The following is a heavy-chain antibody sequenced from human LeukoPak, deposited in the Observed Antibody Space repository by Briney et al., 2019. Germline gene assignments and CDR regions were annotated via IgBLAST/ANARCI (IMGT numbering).Heavy chain of an antibody. J-gene: IGHJ4*02. CDR2: ISGSGGST. D-gene: IGHD1-1*01. V-gene: IGHV3-23*01. Sequence: EGSLRLSCAASGFTFSSYAMSWVRQAPGKGLEWVSAISGSGGSTYYADSVKGRFTISRDNSKNTLYLQMNSLRAEDTAVYYCAKNKDWNDEELDYWGQGTLVTVSS. CDR3: AKNKDWNDEELDY. CDR1: GFTFSSYA.